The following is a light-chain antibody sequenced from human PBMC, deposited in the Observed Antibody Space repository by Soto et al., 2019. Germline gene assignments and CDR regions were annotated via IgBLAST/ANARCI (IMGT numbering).Light chain of an antibody. Sequence: QSALTQPASVSGSPGQSITISCTGTSSDVGGYNYVSWYQQHPGKAPKLMIYDVSNRPSGVSNRFSGSKSCNTASLTISGRQAEDEADYYCSSYTSSSPYVFGTGTKVTVL. CDR2: DVS. V-gene: IGLV2-14*01. CDR3: SSYTSSSPYV. J-gene: IGLJ1*01. CDR1: SSDVGGYNY.